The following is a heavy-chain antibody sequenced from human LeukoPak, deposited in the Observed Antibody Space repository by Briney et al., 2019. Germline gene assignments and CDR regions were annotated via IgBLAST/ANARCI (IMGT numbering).Heavy chain of an antibody. CDR3: ARDHYDDGRGRFDR. J-gene: IGHJ5*02. V-gene: IGHV4-39*07. D-gene: IGHD3-16*01. Sequence: PSETLPDTCSVTGGSITPGTYHWAWLRQPPGRGLEWIGSVYFDGGTHYNRSLQSRVAISVDTSNNQYSRRLSAVTAADTAVYDCARDHYDDGRGRFDRWGQGILVTVSS. CDR2: VYFDGGT. CDR1: GGSITPGTYH.